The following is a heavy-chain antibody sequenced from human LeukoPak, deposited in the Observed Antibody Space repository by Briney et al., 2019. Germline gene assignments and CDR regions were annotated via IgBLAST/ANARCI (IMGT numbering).Heavy chain of an antibody. CDR2: INHSGST. D-gene: IGHD5-18*01. CDR3: ARGRNVGYSYAKYYYYYYMDV. J-gene: IGHJ6*03. Sequence: PSETLSLTCAVYGGSFSGYYWSWIRQPPGKGLEWIGEINHSGSTNYNPSLKSRATISVDTSKNQFSLKLSSVTAADTAVYYCARGRNVGYSYAKYYYYYYMDVWGKGTTVTVSS. CDR1: GGSFSGYY. V-gene: IGHV4-34*01.